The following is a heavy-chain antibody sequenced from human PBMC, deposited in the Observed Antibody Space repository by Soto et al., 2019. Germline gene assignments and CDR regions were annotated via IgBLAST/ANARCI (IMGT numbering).Heavy chain of an antibody. CDR3: ASSKLLVYSSGWSWFDP. D-gene: IGHD6-19*01. V-gene: IGHV3-21*01. J-gene: IGHJ5*02. CDR2: ISSSSSYI. Sequence: EVQLVESGGGLVKPGGSLRLSCAASGFTFSSYSMNWVRQAPGKGLEWVSSISSSSSYIYYADSVKGRFTISRDNAKNSLYLQMNSLRAEDTAVYYCASSKLLVYSSGWSWFDPWGQGTLVTVSS. CDR1: GFTFSSYS.